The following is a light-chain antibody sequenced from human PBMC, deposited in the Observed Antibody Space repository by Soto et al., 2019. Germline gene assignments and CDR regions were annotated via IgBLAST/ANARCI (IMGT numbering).Light chain of an antibody. CDR2: AVS. CDR3: QQANTFPLA. J-gene: IGKJ3*01. V-gene: IGKV1D-12*01. Sequence: DIHMTHSPSSVSASVGDRVTITCRACQGIYNLLAWYQQKPGKAPKLLISAVSNLPSGVPSRFRGSGYGREFTLYMSRLQPEDFATYSCQQANTFPLALGPGTKVDIK. CDR1: QGIYNL.